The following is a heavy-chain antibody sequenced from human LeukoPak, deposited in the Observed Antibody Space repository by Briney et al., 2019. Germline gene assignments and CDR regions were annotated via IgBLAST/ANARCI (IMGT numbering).Heavy chain of an antibody. Sequence: ASVKVSCKASGYTFTSYYMHWVRQAPGQGLEWMGIINPSGGSTSYAQKFQGRVTMTRDTSTSTAYMELRSLRSVDTAVYYCARASFTLGAAFDIWGQGTMVTVSS. J-gene: IGHJ3*02. CDR1: GYTFTSYY. D-gene: IGHD3-16*01. CDR3: ARASFTLGAAFDI. V-gene: IGHV1-46*01. CDR2: INPSGGST.